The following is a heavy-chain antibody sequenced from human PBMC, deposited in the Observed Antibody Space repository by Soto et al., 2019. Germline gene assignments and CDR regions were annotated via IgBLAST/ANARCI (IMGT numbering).Heavy chain of an antibody. V-gene: IGHV3-74*01. CDR3: ARGLKNYYAMDV. Sequence: GGSLRLSSTASGFNFNSYWMHWVRQAPGKGLVWVSRLNSDGSSRYYGDSMEGRFTISRDNAENTVYLQINSLRDEDTAVYYCARGLKNYYAMDVWGQGTTVTVSS. J-gene: IGHJ6*02. CDR2: LNSDGSSR. D-gene: IGHD3-16*01. CDR1: GFNFNSYW.